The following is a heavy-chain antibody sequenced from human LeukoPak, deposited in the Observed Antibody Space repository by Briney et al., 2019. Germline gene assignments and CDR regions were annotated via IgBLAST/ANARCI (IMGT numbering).Heavy chain of an antibody. CDR1: GYTLTSYG. D-gene: IGHD1-26*01. J-gene: IGHJ4*02. CDR2: ISVYNGNT. Sequence: ASVKVSCKAFGYTLTSYGISWVRQAPGQGLEWMGWISVYNGNTNYAQKFQGRVTMTTDISTSTAYMELRSLRSDDMAVYYCARGLGREGYYFDYWGQGTLVTVSS. V-gene: IGHV1-18*03. CDR3: ARGLGREGYYFDY.